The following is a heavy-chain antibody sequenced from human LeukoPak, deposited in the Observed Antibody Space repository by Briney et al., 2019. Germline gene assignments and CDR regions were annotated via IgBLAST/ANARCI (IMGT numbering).Heavy chain of an antibody. CDR2: IFRGGST. D-gene: IGHD3-3*01. CDR1: WVTGSSNY. Sequence: GGAPRLSCAASWVTGSSNYMSWVRHAPGEGLEWGSVIFRGGSTYYAGSVKGRFTISRDNSKNTLYLQMNSLRAEDTAVYYCAREVADTIFGVVIGYYFDYWGQGTLVTVSS. V-gene: IGHV3-53*01. CDR3: AREVADTIFGVVIGYYFDY. J-gene: IGHJ4*02.